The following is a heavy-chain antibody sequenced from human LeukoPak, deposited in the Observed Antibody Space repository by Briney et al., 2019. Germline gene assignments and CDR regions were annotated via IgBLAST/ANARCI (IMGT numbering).Heavy chain of an antibody. CDR1: GYSISSGYY. CDR2: IYHSGST. V-gene: IGHV4-38-2*01. D-gene: IGHD2-2*01. CDR3: ARGRTCSSTSCSYYYYYYMDV. J-gene: IGHJ6*03. Sequence: PSETPSLTCAVSGYSISSGYYWGWIRQPPGKGPEWIGSIYHSGSTYYNPSLKSRVTISVDTSKNQFSLKLSSVTAADTAVYYCARGRTCSSTSCSYYYYYYMDVWGKGTTVTVSS.